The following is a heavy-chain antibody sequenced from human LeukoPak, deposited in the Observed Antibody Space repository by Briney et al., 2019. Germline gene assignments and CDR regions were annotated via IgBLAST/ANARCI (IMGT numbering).Heavy chain of an antibody. D-gene: IGHD3-22*01. CDR3: ARDGYYYDSSGYSPFDY. CDR2: ISSSGSTI. V-gene: IGHV3-48*03. J-gene: IGHJ4*02. CDR1: GFTFSSYE. Sequence: PGGSLRLSCAASGFTFSSYEMNWVRQAPGKGLEWVSYISSSGSTIYYADSVKGRFTISRDYAKNSLYLQMNSLRAEDTAVYYCARDGYYYDSSGYSPFDYWGQGTLVTVSS.